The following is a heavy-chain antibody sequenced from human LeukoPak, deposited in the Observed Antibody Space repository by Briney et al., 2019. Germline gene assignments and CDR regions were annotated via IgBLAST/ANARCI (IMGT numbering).Heavy chain of an antibody. D-gene: IGHD6-19*01. CDR1: GFTFSSYW. J-gene: IGHJ2*01. CDR3: ARGEHSSGWYVWYFDL. Sequence: GGSLRLSCAASGFTFSSYWMSWVRQAPGKGLEWVANIKQDGSEKYYVDSVKGRFTISRDNAKNSLYLQMNSLRAEDTAVYYCARGEHSSGWYVWYFDLWGRGTLVTVSS. CDR2: IKQDGSEK. V-gene: IGHV3-7*01.